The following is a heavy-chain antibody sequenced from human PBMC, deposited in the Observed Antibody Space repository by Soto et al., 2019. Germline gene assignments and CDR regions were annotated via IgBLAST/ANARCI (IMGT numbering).Heavy chain of an antibody. Sequence: ASVKVSCKASGGTFSSYAISWVRQAPGQGLEWMGGIIPIFGTANYAQKFQGRVTITADKSTSTAYMELSSLRSEDTAVYYCARLYCGGECFPKYYYYGMDVWGQGTTVTVSS. CDR1: GGTFSSYA. CDR3: ARLYCGGECFPKYYYYGMDV. J-gene: IGHJ6*02. D-gene: IGHD2-21*01. CDR2: IIPIFGTA. V-gene: IGHV1-69*06.